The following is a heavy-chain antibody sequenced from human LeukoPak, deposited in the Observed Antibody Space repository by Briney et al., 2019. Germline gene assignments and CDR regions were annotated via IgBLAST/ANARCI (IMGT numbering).Heavy chain of an antibody. Sequence: GGSLRLSCAASGFTVSSNYMNWVRQAPGKGLEWVSSISSSSSYIYYADSVKGRFTISRDNAKNSLYLHMNSLRAEDTAVYYCARVWSPPYTSTWPDYFDYWGQGTLVTVSS. CDR3: ARVWSPPYTSTWPDYFDY. CDR2: ISSSSSYI. V-gene: IGHV3-21*01. CDR1: GFTVSSNY. J-gene: IGHJ4*02. D-gene: IGHD6-13*01.